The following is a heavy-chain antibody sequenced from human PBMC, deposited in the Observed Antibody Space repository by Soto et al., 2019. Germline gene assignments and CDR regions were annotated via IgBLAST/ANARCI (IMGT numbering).Heavy chain of an antibody. Sequence: GGSLRLSCAASGFTFSSYGMHWVRQAPGKGLEWVAVISYDGSNKYYADSVKGRFTISRDNSKNTLYLQMNSLRAEDTAVYYCAKDRIGDFWSGYYPYYYYYGMDVWGQGTTVTVSS. J-gene: IGHJ6*02. CDR2: ISYDGSNK. V-gene: IGHV3-30*18. CDR1: GFTFSSYG. D-gene: IGHD3-3*01. CDR3: AKDRIGDFWSGYYPYYYYYGMDV.